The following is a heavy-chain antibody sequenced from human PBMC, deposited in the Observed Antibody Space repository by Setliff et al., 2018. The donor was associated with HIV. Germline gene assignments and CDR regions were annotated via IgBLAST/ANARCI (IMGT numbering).Heavy chain of an antibody. Sequence: PSETLSLTCTVSGGSIYRSGFYWGWIRQPPGKGLQWIGSIYYTGNTFYNVSLTSRVTISIDTSKNLFFLTVRSVTAADTGIYYCARLGSGWHWVTRIDYWGRGTLVT. CDR3: ARLGSGWHWVTRIDY. J-gene: IGHJ4*02. D-gene: IGHD6-19*01. V-gene: IGHV4-39*02. CDR1: GGSIYRSGFY. CDR2: IYYTGNT.